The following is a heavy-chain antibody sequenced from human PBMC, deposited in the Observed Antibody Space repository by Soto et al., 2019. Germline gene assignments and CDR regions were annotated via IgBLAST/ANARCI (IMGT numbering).Heavy chain of an antibody. V-gene: IGHV2-5*02. Sequence: QITLKESGPPLVKPTQTLTLTCTFSGFSLSTSGVGVGWIRQSPGKTLEWLALIYWDDDKRYSPSLKRRLTITKDSSKNQVVLTMTNMDPVDKGTYYCARIYCSGGSCYGNFFDYWGQGTLVTVSS. CDR1: GFSLSTSGVG. CDR2: IYWDDDK. J-gene: IGHJ4*02. D-gene: IGHD2-15*01. CDR3: ARIYCSGGSCYGNFFDY.